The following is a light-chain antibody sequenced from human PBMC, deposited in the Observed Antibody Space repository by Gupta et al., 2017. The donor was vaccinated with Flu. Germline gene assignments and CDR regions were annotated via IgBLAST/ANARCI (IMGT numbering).Light chain of an antibody. CDR2: ENN. J-gene: IGLJ3*02. CDR3: GTWDSSLSAWV. V-gene: IGLV1-51*02. CDR1: ISNIKNNY. Sequence: QSVLTQPPSVSAAPGQKVTISCSGSISNIKNNYVSWYQQLPGTAPKLLIYENNKRPSGIPDRISGSKSGTSATLGITGLQTGDEADYYCGTWDSSLSAWVFGGGTKLTVL.